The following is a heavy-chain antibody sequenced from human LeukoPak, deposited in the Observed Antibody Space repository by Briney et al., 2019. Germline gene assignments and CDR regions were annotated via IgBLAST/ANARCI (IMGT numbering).Heavy chain of an antibody. CDR1: GVSISSGSYY. CDR3: ARAEYSSGPREDAFDI. J-gene: IGHJ3*02. V-gene: IGHV4-61*02. CDR2: IYTSGST. D-gene: IGHD6-19*01. Sequence: PSQTLSLTCTVSGVSISSGSYYWSWIRQPAGKGLEWIGRIYTSGSTNYNPSLKSRVTISVDTSKNQFSLKLSSVTAADTAVYYCARAEYSSGPREDAFDIWGQGTMVTVSS.